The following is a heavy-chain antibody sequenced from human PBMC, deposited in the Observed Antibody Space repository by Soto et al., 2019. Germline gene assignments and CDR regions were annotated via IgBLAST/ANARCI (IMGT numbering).Heavy chain of an antibody. V-gene: IGHV1-69*13. CDR1: GGTFSSYA. J-gene: IGHJ6*02. CDR3: AKDQGRSSPVRTHLYYSYGMDV. CDR2: IIPIFGTA. D-gene: IGHD3-10*01. Sequence: SVKVSCKASGGTFSSYAISGVRQAPGRGLEWMGGIIPIFGTANYAQKFQGRVTITADESTSTAYMELSSLRSEDTALYYCAKDQGRSSPVRTHLYYSYGMDVWGQGTTVTVSS.